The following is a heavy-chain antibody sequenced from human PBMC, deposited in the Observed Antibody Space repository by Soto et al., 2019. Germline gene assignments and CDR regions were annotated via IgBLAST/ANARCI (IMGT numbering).Heavy chain of an antibody. CDR3: AREGPGSSSCYVDS. D-gene: IGHD6-13*01. J-gene: IGHJ4*02. V-gene: IGHV3-11*05. CDR2: ISSSSSYI. CDR1: GFTFSDYY. Sequence: PGGSLRLSCAASGFTFSDYYMSWIRQAPGKGLEWLSYISSSSSYINYADSVKGRFTISRDNAKNSLYLQMSRLRAEDTAVYYCAREGPGSSSCYVDSWGQGTLVNVSS.